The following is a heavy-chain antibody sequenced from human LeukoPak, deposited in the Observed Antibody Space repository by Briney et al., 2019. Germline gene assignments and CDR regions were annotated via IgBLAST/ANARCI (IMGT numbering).Heavy chain of an antibody. CDR3: TSGSTHY. CDR2: ISSSSSYI. D-gene: IGHD3-10*01. CDR1: GFTFSSYW. J-gene: IGHJ4*02. Sequence: GGSLRLSCAASGFTFSSYWMHWVRHAPGKGLEWVSSISSSSSYIYYADSVMGRFTISRDNAKNSLYLQMNSLRAEDTAVYYCTSGSTHYWGQGTLVTVSS. V-gene: IGHV3-21*01.